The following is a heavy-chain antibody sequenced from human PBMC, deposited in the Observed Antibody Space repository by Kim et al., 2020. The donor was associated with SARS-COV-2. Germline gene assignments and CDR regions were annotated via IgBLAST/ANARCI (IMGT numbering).Heavy chain of an antibody. V-gene: IGHV3-64D*06. J-gene: IGHJ4*02. D-gene: IGHD6-19*01. Sequence: GGSLRLSCSASGFTFSSYAMHWVRQAPGKGLEYVSAISSNGGSTYYADSVKGRFTISRDNSKNTLYLQMSSLRAEDTAVYYCVKDPSYSGIAVVGPRDYWGQGTLVTVSS. CDR2: ISSNGGST. CDR1: GFTFSSYA. CDR3: VKDPSYSGIAVVGPRDY.